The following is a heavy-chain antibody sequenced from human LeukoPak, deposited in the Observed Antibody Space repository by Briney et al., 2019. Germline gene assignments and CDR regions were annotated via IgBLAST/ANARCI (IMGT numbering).Heavy chain of an antibody. V-gene: IGHV3-30*02. J-gene: IGHJ4*02. CDR2: IRYDGSNK. Sequence: GGSLRLSCAASGFTFSSYGMHWVRQAPGKGLEWVAFIRYDGSNKYYADSVKGRFTISRDNSKNTLYLQMNSLRAEDTAVYYCAKEQAQSSEYSSSSGLYWGQGTLVTVSS. D-gene: IGHD6-6*01. CDR3: AKEQAQSSEYSSSSGLY. CDR1: GFTFSSYG.